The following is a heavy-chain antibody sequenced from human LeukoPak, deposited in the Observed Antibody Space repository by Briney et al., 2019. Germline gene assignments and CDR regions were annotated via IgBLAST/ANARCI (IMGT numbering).Heavy chain of an antibody. J-gene: IGHJ3*02. CDR2: IYYSGST. V-gene: IGHV4-59*01. Sequence: SETLSLTCTVSGGSISSYYWSWIRQPPGKGLGWIGYIYYSGSTNYNPSLKSRVTISVDTSKNQFSLKLSSVTAADTAVYYCARDRGYNYGDYERAFDIWGQGTMVTVSS. CDR1: GGSISSYY. D-gene: IGHD4-17*01. CDR3: ARDRGYNYGDYERAFDI.